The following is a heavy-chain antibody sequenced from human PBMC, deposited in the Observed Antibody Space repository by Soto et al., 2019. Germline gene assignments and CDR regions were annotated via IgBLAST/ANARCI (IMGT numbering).Heavy chain of an antibody. CDR1: GFTFSSYA. CDR2: ISYDGSNK. V-gene: IGHV3-30-3*01. CDR3: ARDEQLQYYYDRSGIDY. D-gene: IGHD3-22*01. Sequence: QVQLVESGGGVVQPGRSLRLSCAASGFTFSSYAMHWVRQAPGKGLEWVAVISYDGSNKYYADSVKGRFTISRDNSKNTLYLQMNSLRAEDTAVYYCARDEQLQYYYDRSGIDYWGQGTLVTVSS. J-gene: IGHJ4*02.